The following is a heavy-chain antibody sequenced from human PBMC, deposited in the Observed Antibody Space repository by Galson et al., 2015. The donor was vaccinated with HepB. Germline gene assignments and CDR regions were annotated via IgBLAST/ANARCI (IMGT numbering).Heavy chain of an antibody. CDR2: ISSTSSYT. Sequence: SLRLSCAASGFTFSSYNMNWVRQAPGKGLEWVASISSTSSYTYYADSLKGRFTVSRDNAKNSLYLQMNSLRAEDTAVYYCVRDPPLGTPFDHWGQGTLATVSS. CDR3: VRDPPLGTPFDH. D-gene: IGHD7-27*01. V-gene: IGHV3-21*01. CDR1: GFTFSSYN. J-gene: IGHJ4*02.